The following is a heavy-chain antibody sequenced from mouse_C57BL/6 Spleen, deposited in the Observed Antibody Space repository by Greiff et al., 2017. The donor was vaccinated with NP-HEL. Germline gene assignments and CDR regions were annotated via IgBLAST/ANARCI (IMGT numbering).Heavy chain of an antibody. D-gene: IGHD1-1*01. CDR2: INPNNGGT. J-gene: IGHJ4*01. CDR3: ALGKLLREGYAMDY. V-gene: IGHV1-26*01. Sequence: EVQLQQSGPELVKPGASVKISCKASGYTFTDYYMNWVKQSHGKSLEWIGDINPNNGGTSYNQKFKGKATLTVDKSSSTAYMELRSLTSEDSAVYYCALGKLLREGYAMDYWGQGTSVTVSS. CDR1: GYTFTDYY.